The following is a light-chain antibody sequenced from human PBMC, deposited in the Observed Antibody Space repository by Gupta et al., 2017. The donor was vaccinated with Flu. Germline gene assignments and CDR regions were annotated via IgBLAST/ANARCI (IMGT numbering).Light chain of an antibody. V-gene: IGLV1-44*01. CDR3: AAWDETLKGV. Sequence: GSTPNSGNKGFNGYQQLPATAPKLIIDNNNQRPAGVPARFSGSKSGTSASLAIRGLQSEEEADYYCAAWDETLKGVFGGGTRLTVL. CDR1: TPNSGNKG. CDR2: NNN. J-gene: IGLJ3*02.